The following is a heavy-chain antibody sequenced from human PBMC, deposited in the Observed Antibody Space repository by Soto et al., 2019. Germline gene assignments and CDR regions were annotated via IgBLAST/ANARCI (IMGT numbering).Heavy chain of an antibody. CDR2: ISAGNGNT. V-gene: IGHV1-3*01. CDR3: DRGSMPVPSAIFYDDS. J-gene: IGHJ4*02. CDR1: GYTFASYT. D-gene: IGHD3-3*01. Sequence: GASVKVSCKASGYTFASYTLHWVRQAPGQRFEWLGWISAGNGNTKSSQKFQDRVTFDRNTSSSTVSMELNSLRSEDPAIYYCDRGSMPVPSAIFYDDSGGQGALVAVYS.